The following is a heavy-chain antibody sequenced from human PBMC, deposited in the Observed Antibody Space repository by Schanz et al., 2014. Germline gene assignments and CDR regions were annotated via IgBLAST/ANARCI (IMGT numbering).Heavy chain of an antibody. CDR1: GFSFTTYA. CDR3: ARVKYCTITRCYRTETEGIYYMDV. CDR2: SSSGGGST. V-gene: IGHV3-23*01. D-gene: IGHD2-2*01. Sequence: EVQLLESGGGLVQPGGSLRLSCASSGFSFTTYAMSWVRQAPGKGLEWVSSSSSGGGSTYYADSVKGRFTISRDNSKNTVYLQMKSLRAEDTAVYYCARVKYCTITRCYRTETEGIYYMDVWGKGATVTVSS. J-gene: IGHJ6*03.